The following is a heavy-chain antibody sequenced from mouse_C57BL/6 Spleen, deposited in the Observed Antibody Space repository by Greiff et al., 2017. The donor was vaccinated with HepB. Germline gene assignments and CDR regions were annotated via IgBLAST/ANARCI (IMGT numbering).Heavy chain of an antibody. CDR1: GYTFTSYW. CDR3: AIPLPFDY. Sequence: QVQLQQPGAELVMPGASVKLSCKASGYTFTSYWMHWVKQRPGHGLEWIGEIDPSDSYTNYNQKFKGKSTLTVDKSSSTAYMQLSSLTSEDSAVYYCAIPLPFDYWGQGTTLTVSS. CDR2: IDPSDSYT. V-gene: IGHV1-69*01. J-gene: IGHJ2*01.